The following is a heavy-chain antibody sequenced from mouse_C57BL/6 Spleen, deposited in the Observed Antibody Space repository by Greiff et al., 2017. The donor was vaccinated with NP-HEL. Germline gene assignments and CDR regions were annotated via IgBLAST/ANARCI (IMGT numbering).Heavy chain of an antibody. J-gene: IGHJ3*01. V-gene: IGHV3-1*01. CDR2: ISYSGST. CDR1: GYSITSGYD. D-gene: IGHD2-3*01. CDR3: ARGDDGYSFAY. Sequence: EVQRVESGPGMVKPSQSLSLTCTVTGYSITSGYDWHWIRHFPGNKLEWMGYISYSGSTNYNPSLKSRISITHDTSKNHFFLKLNSVTTEDTATYYCARGDDGYSFAYWGQGTLVTVSA.